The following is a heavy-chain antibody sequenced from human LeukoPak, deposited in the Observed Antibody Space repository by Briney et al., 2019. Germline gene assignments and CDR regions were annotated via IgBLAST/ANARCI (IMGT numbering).Heavy chain of an antibody. CDR3: ARLASENYDFWSGYPPWWEFALDY. CDR1: GYTFTSYG. CDR2: ISAYNGNT. V-gene: IGHV1-18*01. J-gene: IGHJ4*02. D-gene: IGHD3-3*01. Sequence: ASVKVSRKASGYTFTSYGISWVRQAPGQGLERMGWISAYNGNTNYAQKLQGRVTMTTDTSTNTAYMEMRSLRSDDTAVYYCARLASENYDFWSGYPPWWEFALDYCGQGTLVTVSP.